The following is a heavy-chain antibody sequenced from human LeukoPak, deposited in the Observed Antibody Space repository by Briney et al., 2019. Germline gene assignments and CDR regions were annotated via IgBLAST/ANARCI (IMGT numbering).Heavy chain of an antibody. D-gene: IGHD2-15*01. CDR3: ARLICSGGSCYGEGWFDP. CDR2: INPSGGST. CDR1: GYTFTTYY. V-gene: IGHV1-46*01. Sequence: EASVKVSCKASGYTFTTYYMHWVRQAPGQGLEWMGIINPSGGSTSDAQKFQGRVTMTRNTSISTAYMELSSLRSEDTAVYYCARLICSGGSCYGEGWFDPWGQGTLVTVSS. J-gene: IGHJ5*02.